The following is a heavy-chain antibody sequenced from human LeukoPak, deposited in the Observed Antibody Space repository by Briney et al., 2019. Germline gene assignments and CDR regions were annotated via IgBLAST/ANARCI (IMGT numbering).Heavy chain of an antibody. J-gene: IGHJ4*02. CDR3: ARGDSSGYYPYFDY. CDR1: GYTFTGYY. V-gene: IGHV1-2*06. CDR2: INPNSGGT. Sequence: ASVKVSCKASGYTFTGYYMHWVRQAPGQGLEWMGRINPNSGGTNYAQKFQGRVTITTDESTSTAYMELSSLRSEDTAVYYCARGDSSGYYPYFDYWGQGTLVTVSS. D-gene: IGHD3-22*01.